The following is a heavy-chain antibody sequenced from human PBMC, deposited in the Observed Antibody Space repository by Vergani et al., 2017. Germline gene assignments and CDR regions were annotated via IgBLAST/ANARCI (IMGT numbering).Heavy chain of an antibody. CDR3: ARARCIETCYMSNWLDS. Sequence: DVHLAESGGGFFQPGGSLRLSCSASGFSFNSYWMHWVRQVPGKGLLWVSRIKSDGSITAYADSVKGRFTISRDKAQNTLYLQMNSLRVEDTGFYYCARARCIETCYMSNWLDSWGQGTLVTVSS. V-gene: IGHV3-74*03. CDR2: IKSDGSIT. CDR1: GFSFNSYW. J-gene: IGHJ5*01. D-gene: IGHD3-9*01.